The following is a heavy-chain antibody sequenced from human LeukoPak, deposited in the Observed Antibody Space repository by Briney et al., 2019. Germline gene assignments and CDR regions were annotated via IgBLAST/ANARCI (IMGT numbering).Heavy chain of an antibody. Sequence: SETLSLTCAVYGGSFSGYYWSWIRQPPGKGLEWIGEINHSGSANYNPSLKSRVTISVDTSKNQFSLKLSSVTAADTAVYYCARGLGSILWFGELRGYNWFDPWGQGTLVTASS. CDR2: INHSGSA. J-gene: IGHJ5*02. V-gene: IGHV4-34*01. CDR3: ARGLGSILWFGELRGYNWFDP. D-gene: IGHD3-10*01. CDR1: GGSFSGYY.